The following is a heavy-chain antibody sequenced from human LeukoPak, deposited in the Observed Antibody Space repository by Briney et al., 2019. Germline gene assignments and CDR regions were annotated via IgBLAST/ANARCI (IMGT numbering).Heavy chain of an antibody. CDR2: IYGNGREI. Sequence: PGGSLRLSCAASGFTFSASPMIWVRQVSGKGLEWVSVIYGNGREIHYADSVKGRFTIPRDNSKNTLFLQMNSLRAEDTAVYYCATYAQKWVPSDSWGQGTLVTVSS. D-gene: IGHD3-16*01. CDR1: GFTFSASP. CDR3: ATYAQKWVPSDS. V-gene: IGHV3-23*01. J-gene: IGHJ5*02.